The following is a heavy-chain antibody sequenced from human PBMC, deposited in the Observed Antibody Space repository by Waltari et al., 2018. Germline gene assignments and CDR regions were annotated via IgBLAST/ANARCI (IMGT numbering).Heavy chain of an antibody. Sequence: QLQLQESGPGLVKPSETLSLTCTVSGGSISSSSYYWGWIRKPPGKGLEWIGSIYYSGSTYYNPSLKSRVTISVDTSKNQFSLKLSSVTAADTAVYYCARRRARRNYVPPDYYYYMDVWGKGTTVTVSS. D-gene: IGHD4-4*01. J-gene: IGHJ6*03. CDR2: IYYSGST. V-gene: IGHV4-39*01. CDR1: GGSISSSSYY. CDR3: ARRRARRNYVPPDYYYYMDV.